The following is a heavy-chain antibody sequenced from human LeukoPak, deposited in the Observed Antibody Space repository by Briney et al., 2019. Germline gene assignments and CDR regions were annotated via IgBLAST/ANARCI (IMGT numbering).Heavy chain of an antibody. D-gene: IGHD6-13*01. CDR2: INPSGCST. CDR1: GYTLTELS. CDR3: ARGYGGYSSSWYRGGGERYWFDP. J-gene: IGHJ5*02. Sequence: GASVKVSCKVSGYTLTELSMHWVRQAPGQGLEWMGIINPSGCSTSYAQKFEGRVTMTRDMSTSTVYMELRSLRSEDTAVYYCARGYGGYSSSWYRGGGERYWFDPWGQGTLVTVSS. V-gene: IGHV1-46*01.